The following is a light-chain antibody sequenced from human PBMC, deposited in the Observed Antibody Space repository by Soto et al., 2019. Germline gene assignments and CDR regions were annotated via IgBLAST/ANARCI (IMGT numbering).Light chain of an antibody. Sequence: EIVLTQSPDTLSLSPGERATLSCRASQTIRSNYLAWYQQKPGQAPRLLISAISNRATGIPDRFSGSGSGTDFTLTISRLEPEDFAVYYCQHYTGGSPRWTFGQGTKVDIK. CDR3: QHYTGGSPRWT. J-gene: IGKJ1*01. V-gene: IGKV3-20*01. CDR1: QTIRSNY. CDR2: AIS.